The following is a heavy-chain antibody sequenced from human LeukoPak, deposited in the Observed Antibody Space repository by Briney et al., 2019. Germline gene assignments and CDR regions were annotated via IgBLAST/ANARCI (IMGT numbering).Heavy chain of an antibody. V-gene: IGHV1-46*01. CDR3: ARTSYGDYFDY. CDR2: INPSGGST. D-gene: IGHD4-17*01. J-gene: IGHJ4*02. Sequence: ASVKVSCKVSGYSFTSNYIHWVRQAPGQGLEWMGIINPSGGSTSYAQKFQGRVTMTRDTSTSTVYMELSSLRSEDTAVYYCARTSYGDYFDYWGQGTLVTVSS. CDR1: GYSFTSNY.